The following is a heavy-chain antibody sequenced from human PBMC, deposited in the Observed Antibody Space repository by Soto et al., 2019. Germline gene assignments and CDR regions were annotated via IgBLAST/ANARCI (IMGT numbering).Heavy chain of an antibody. CDR1: GGSISSYC. CDR3: ARHLAGNRDY. CDR2: IYSSGST. J-gene: IGHJ4*02. D-gene: IGHD3-3*02. V-gene: IGHV4-59*08. Sequence: SETLSLTCTVSGGSISSYCWSWIRQPPGKGLEWIGYIYSSGSTNYNPSLKSRVTISVDRSKNQFSLKVSSVTAADTAIYYCARHLAGNRDYWGQGTLVTVSS.